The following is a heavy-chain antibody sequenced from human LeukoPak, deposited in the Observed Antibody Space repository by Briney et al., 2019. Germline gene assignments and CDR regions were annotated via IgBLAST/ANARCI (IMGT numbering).Heavy chain of an antibody. V-gene: IGHV3-30*03. J-gene: IGHJ6*02. CDR3: ASGGEKLRYYYDSSPGAV. CDR2: ISDDGSNK. D-gene: IGHD3-22*01. CDR1: GFTFSSYG. Sequence: GGSLRLSCAASGFTFSSYGMHWVRQAPGKGLEWVAVISDDGSNKYYVDSVKGRFTISRDNSKNTLYLQMNSLRAEDTAVYYCASGGEKLRYYYDSSPGAVWGQGTTVTVSS.